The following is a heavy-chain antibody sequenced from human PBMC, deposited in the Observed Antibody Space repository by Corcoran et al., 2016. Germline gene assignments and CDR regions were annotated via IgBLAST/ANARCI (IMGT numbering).Heavy chain of an antibody. V-gene: IGHV3-33*01. Sequence: QVQLVESGGGVVQPGRSLRLSCAASGFTFSSYGMHWVRQAPGKGLEWVAVIWYDGSNKYYADSVKGRFTISRDNSKNTLYLQMNSLRAEDPAVDYCAREGRGDYDFWCGRLGYGMDVWGQGTTVTVSS. J-gene: IGHJ6*02. CDR2: IWYDGSNK. CDR3: AREGRGDYDFWCGRLGYGMDV. CDR1: GFTFSSYG. D-gene: IGHD3-3*01.